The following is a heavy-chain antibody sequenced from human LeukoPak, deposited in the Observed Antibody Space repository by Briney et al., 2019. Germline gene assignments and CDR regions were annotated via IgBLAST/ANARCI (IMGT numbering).Heavy chain of an antibody. CDR3: AREIAAADTGFYFDY. CDR2: IYSGGST. J-gene: IGHJ4*02. Sequence: GGSLRLSCAASGFTFSSYWMHWVRQAPGKGLEWVSVIYSGGSTYYADSVKGRFTISRDNSKNTLYLQMNSLRAEDTAVYYCAREIAAADTGFYFDYWGRGTLVTVSS. CDR1: GFTFSSYW. V-gene: IGHV3-66*01. D-gene: IGHD6-13*01.